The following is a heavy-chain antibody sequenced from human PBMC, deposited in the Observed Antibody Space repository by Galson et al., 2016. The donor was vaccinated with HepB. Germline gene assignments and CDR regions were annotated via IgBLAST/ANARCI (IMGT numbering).Heavy chain of an antibody. CDR1: GFTFSNYG. J-gene: IGHJ4*02. D-gene: IGHD3-3*01. V-gene: IGHV3-33*01. Sequence: SLRLSCAAPGFTFSNYGMHWVRQAPGKGLEWVAVIWYDGSNKYYADSVKGRFTISRDNSKNTLFLQMNTLRVEDTAVYYCACDRNLFWIGYYPVDYWCQGTLVTVSS. CDR2: IWYDGSNK. CDR3: ACDRNLFWIGYYPVDY.